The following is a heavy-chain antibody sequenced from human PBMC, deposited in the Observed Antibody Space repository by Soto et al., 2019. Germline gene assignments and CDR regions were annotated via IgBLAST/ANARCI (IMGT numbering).Heavy chain of an antibody. J-gene: IGHJ4*02. Sequence: QVQLVESGGGVVQPGRSLRLSCAASGFTFSSYAMHWVRRAPGKGLEWMAVMSYDGSNKYYADSVKGRFTISRDNSKKSLYLQMNILRPEDTALYYCARDGGAYWGQGTLVIVSS. CDR2: MSYDGSNK. D-gene: IGHD3-16*01. V-gene: IGHV3-30-3*01. CDR3: ARDGGAY. CDR1: GFTFSSYA.